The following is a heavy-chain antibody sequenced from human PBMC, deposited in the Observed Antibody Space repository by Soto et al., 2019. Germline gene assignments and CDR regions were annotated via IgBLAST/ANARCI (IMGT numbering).Heavy chain of an antibody. Sequence: PSETLSLTCTVSGGSISSYYWSWIRQPPGKGLEWIGYIYYSGSTNYNPSLKSRATISVDTSKNQFSLKLSSVTAADTAVYYCARRYCSSTICYNWFDPWGQGTLVTVSS. CDR3: ARRYCSSTICYNWFDP. D-gene: IGHD2-2*01. CDR2: IYYSGST. J-gene: IGHJ5*02. CDR1: GGSISSYY. V-gene: IGHV4-59*08.